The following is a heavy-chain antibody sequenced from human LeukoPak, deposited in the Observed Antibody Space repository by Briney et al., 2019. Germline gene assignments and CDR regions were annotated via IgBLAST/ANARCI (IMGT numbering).Heavy chain of an antibody. Sequence: KASETLSLTCTVSGGSISSYYWSWIRQPPGKGLEWIGYIYYSGSTNYNPSLKSRVTISVDTSKNQFSLKLSSVTAADTAVYYCARASGGYNYYWGQGTLVTVSS. CDR1: GGSISSYY. CDR2: IYYSGST. J-gene: IGHJ4*02. CDR3: ARASGGYNYY. D-gene: IGHD5-24*01. V-gene: IGHV4-59*01.